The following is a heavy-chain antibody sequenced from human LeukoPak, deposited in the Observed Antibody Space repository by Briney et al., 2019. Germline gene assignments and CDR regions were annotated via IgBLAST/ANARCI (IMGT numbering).Heavy chain of an antibody. J-gene: IGHJ5*02. V-gene: IGHV3-21*01. D-gene: IGHD3-16*01. Sequence: PGGSLRLSCAASGFTFSSYSMNWVRQAPGEGLEWVSSISSSSSYIYYADSVKGRFTISRDNAKNSLYPQMNSLRAEDTAVYYCARDLLSSLGWFDPWGQGTLVTVSS. CDR2: ISSSSSYI. CDR1: GFTFSSYS. CDR3: ARDLLSSLGWFDP.